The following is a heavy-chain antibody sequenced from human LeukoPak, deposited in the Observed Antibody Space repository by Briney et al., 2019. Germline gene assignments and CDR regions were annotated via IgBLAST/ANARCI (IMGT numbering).Heavy chain of an antibody. V-gene: IGHV4-34*01. J-gene: IGHJ4*02. CDR2: INHSGST. CDR3: ARGSGVWFGELLYKPYFDY. D-gene: IGHD3-10*01. Sequence: SETLSLTCTVYGGSFSGYYWSWIRQPPGKGLEWIGEINHSGSTNYNPSLKSRVTISVDTSKNQFSLKLSSVTAADTAVYYCARGSGVWFGELLYKPYFDYWGQGTLVTVSS. CDR1: GGSFSGYY.